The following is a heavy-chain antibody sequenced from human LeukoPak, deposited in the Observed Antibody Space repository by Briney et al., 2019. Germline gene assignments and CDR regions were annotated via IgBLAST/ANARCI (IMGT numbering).Heavy chain of an antibody. V-gene: IGHV1-2*02. CDR3: AGQHMVRGVISSTPDY. J-gene: IGHJ4*02. CDR1: GYTFTGYY. CDR2: INPHTGGT. Sequence: ASAKVSCKASGYTFTGYYMHWVRQAPGQGLEWMGWINPHTGGTNYAQKFQGRVTMTRDTSISTAYMELSRLRSDDTAVYYCAGQHMVRGVISSTPDYWGQGTLVTVSS. D-gene: IGHD3-10*01.